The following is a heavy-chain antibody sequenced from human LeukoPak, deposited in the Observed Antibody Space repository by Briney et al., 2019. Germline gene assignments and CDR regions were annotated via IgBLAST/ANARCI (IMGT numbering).Heavy chain of an antibody. CDR1: GFTFSSYA. CDR2: ISGSGGST. J-gene: IGHJ4*02. D-gene: IGHD6-13*01. V-gene: IGHV3-23*01. Sequence: GGSLRLSCAASGFTFSSYAMSWVRQAPGKGLEWVSAISGSGGSTYYADSVKGRFTISRDNSKNTLYLQMNSLRAEDTAAYYCAKDRSSLYEAYYFDYWGQGTLVTVSS. CDR3: AKDRSSLYEAYYFDY.